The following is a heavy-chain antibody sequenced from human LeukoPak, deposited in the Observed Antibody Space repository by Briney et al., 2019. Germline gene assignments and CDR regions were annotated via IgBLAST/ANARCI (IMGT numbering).Heavy chain of an antibody. D-gene: IGHD2-15*01. CDR3: ARTIVVVVAGGVDY. J-gene: IGHJ4*02. CDR1: GYTFTSYY. Sequence: GASVKVSCKASGYTFTSYYMHWVRQAPGQGLEWMGIINPSGGSTSYAQKFQGRVTMTRDTSTSTAYMELRSLRSDDTAVYYCARTIVVVVAGGVDYWGQGTLVTVSS. V-gene: IGHV1-46*01. CDR2: INPSGGST.